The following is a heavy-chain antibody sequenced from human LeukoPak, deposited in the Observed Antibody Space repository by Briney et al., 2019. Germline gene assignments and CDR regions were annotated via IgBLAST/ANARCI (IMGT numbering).Heavy chain of an antibody. J-gene: IGHJ6*02. Sequence: GGSLRLPCAASGFTFSSYWMSWVRQAPGKGLEWVANIKQDGSEKYYVDSVKGRFTISRDNAKNSLYLQMNSLRAEDTAVYYCARDKGITMVRGVRGMDVWGQGTTVTVSS. D-gene: IGHD3-10*01. CDR3: ARDKGITMVRGVRGMDV. V-gene: IGHV3-7*03. CDR2: IKQDGSEK. CDR1: GFTFSSYW.